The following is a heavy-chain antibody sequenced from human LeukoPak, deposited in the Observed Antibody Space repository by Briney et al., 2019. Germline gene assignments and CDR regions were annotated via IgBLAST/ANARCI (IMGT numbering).Heavy chain of an antibody. V-gene: IGHV1-18*01. CDR1: GSTFTSYG. CDR2: INFYNGNT. J-gene: IGHJ4*02. D-gene: IGHD2-8*01. CDR3: ARCPSCSNDLCYTSGYGY. Sequence: VASVKVSCKASGSTFTSYGISWARLAPGQGLEWMGWINFYNGNTNYDHKLQGRVTMTTDTSTSTAYMELSSLRSDDTAVYYCARCPSCSNDLCYTSGYGYWGQGTLVTVSS.